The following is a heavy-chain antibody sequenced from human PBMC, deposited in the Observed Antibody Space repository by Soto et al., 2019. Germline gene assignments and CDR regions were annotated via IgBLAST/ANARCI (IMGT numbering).Heavy chain of an antibody. Sequence: QVQLVESGGGVVQPGRSLRLSCAASGFMFSTFAMHWVRQAPGRGLEWVAVISYDGRGKDSANSVKGRFTISRDNSKNTLYLQMNSLRPEDTGFYYCARVGFHRGTVPGYDAFDTWGRGTMVIVS. CDR3: ARVGFHRGTVPGYDAFDT. J-gene: IGHJ3*02. CDR1: GFMFSTFA. V-gene: IGHV3-30*04. CDR2: ISYDGRGK. D-gene: IGHD6-19*01.